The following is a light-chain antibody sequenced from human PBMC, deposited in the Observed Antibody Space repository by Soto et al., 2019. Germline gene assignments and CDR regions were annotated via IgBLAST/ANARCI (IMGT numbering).Light chain of an antibody. Sequence: EIVLTQSPATLSLSPGERATLSCRASQSVSSYLAWSQQKPGQDPRLLIYDASNRATGIPARFSGSGSGTDFTLTISSLEPEDFAVYYCQQRSNWPPYTCGQGTKLEIK. V-gene: IGKV3-11*01. CDR3: QQRSNWPPYT. CDR2: DAS. J-gene: IGKJ2*01. CDR1: QSVSSY.